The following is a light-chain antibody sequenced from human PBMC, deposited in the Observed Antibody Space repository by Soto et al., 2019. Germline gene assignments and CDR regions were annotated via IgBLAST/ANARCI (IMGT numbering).Light chain of an antibody. V-gene: IGKV3-20*01. CDR2: GST. CDR3: QQYGSSPLT. Sequence: EILLTQSPGTLSLSPGERATVSCRASQSVGSDYLAWYRQKPGQAPRLLIYGSTSRATGIPDRISGSGSGTDFTLTISRLEPEDFAVYYCQQYGSSPLTFGGGTLVEIK. J-gene: IGKJ4*01. CDR1: QSVGSDY.